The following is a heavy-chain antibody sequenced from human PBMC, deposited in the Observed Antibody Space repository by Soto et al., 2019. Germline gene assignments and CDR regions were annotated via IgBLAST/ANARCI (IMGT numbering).Heavy chain of an antibody. CDR2: IYYSGST. Sequence: SETLSLTCTVSGGSISSYYWSWIRQPPGKGLEWIGYIYYSGSTNYNPSLKSRVTISVDTSKNQFSLKLSSVTAADTAVYYCARGAVAGTTDYWGQGTLVTVSS. CDR3: ARGAVAGTTDY. J-gene: IGHJ4*02. D-gene: IGHD6-19*01. V-gene: IGHV4-59*01. CDR1: GGSISSYY.